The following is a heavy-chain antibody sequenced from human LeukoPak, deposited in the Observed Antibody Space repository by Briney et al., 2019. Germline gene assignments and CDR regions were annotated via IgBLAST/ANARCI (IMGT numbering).Heavy chain of an antibody. Sequence: GGSLRLSCAVSGFTFRSYSMHWVRQAPGKGLEWVAVISYDGSNKYNADSVKGRFTISRDNSKNTLYLQMNSLRTEDTAVYYCARGTGMGDEKYFDYWGQGTLVTVSS. D-gene: IGHD3-16*01. V-gene: IGHV3-30*04. CDR3: ARGTGMGDEKYFDY. CDR2: ISYDGSNK. CDR1: GFTFRSYS. J-gene: IGHJ4*02.